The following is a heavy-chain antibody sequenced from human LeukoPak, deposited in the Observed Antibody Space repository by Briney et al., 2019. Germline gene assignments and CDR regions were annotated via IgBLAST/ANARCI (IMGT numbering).Heavy chain of an antibody. CDR1: GFTVSSNY. D-gene: IGHD6-6*01. J-gene: IGHJ4*02. V-gene: IGHV3-66*04. CDR2: IYSGGAT. Sequence: GGSLRLSCAGSGFTVSSNYMSWVRQAPGKGLEWVSVIYSGGATYYADSVKGRFTISRDNSKNTLYLQMNSLTAEDTAVYYCARPSSNWGQGTLVTVSS. CDR3: ARPSSN.